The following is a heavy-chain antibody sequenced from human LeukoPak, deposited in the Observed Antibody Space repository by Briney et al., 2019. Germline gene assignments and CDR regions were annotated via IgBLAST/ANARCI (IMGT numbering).Heavy chain of an antibody. V-gene: IGHV3-21*01. CDR1: GFTFTSYS. Sequence: GGSLRLSCAASGFTFTSYSMNWVRQAPGKGLEWVSSISSSSIYIYYADSVKGRFTISRDNAKNSLYLQMNSLRAEDTAVYYCARDLSHIVVVTAIFDYWGQGTLVTVSS. CDR3: ARDLSHIVVVTAIFDY. D-gene: IGHD2-21*02. J-gene: IGHJ4*02. CDR2: ISSSSIYI.